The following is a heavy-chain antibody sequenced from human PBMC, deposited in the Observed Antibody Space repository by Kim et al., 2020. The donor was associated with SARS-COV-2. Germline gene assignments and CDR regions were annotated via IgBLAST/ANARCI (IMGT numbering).Heavy chain of an antibody. V-gene: IGHV2-5*01. CDR2: EK. CDR3: AHRGYYDMDV. J-gene: IGHJ6*02. Sequence: EKRYSPSLKSRLTITKDTSKNQVVLTMTNMDPVDTATYYCAHRGYYDMDVWGQGTTVTVSS.